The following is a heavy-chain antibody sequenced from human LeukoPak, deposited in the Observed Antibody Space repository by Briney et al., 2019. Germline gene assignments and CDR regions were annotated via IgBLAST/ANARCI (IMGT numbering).Heavy chain of an antibody. J-gene: IGHJ3*02. CDR3: ASTVGATTLVDAFDI. CDR1: GFTFSSYS. Sequence: GGSLRLSCAASGFTFSSYSMNWVRQAPGKGLEWVSSISSSSSYIYYADSVKGRFTISRDNAKNSLYLQMNSLRAEDTAVYYCASTVGATTLVDAFDIWGQGTMVTVSS. D-gene: IGHD1-26*01. V-gene: IGHV3-21*04. CDR2: ISSSSSYI.